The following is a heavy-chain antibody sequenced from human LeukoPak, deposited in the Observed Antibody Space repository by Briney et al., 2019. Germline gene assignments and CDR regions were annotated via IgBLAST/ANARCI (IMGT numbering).Heavy chain of an antibody. Sequence: SQTLSLTCDISGDTVSSNSAAWNWIRQSPSRGLEWLGRTYYRSKWYYDYAVSVKSRITISPDTSKNEFSLQLNSVTADDTAVYYCARGFALDFWGQGTMVTVSS. CDR2: TYYRSKWYY. CDR1: GDTVSSNSAA. J-gene: IGHJ3*01. CDR3: ARGFALDF. V-gene: IGHV6-1*01.